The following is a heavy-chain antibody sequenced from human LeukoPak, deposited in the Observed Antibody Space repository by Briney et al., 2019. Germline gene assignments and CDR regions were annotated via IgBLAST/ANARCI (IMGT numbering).Heavy chain of an antibody. J-gene: IGHJ4*02. Sequence: GRSLRLSCAASGFIFSNYAMHWVRQAPGKGLEWVAVISYDGSNKYYADSVKGRFTISRDNSKNTLYLQMNSLRAEDTAVYYCAKDWGQWLADYYFDYWGQGTLVTVSS. CDR3: AKDWGQWLADYYFDY. D-gene: IGHD6-19*01. CDR1: GFIFSNYA. V-gene: IGHV3-30*04. CDR2: ISYDGSNK.